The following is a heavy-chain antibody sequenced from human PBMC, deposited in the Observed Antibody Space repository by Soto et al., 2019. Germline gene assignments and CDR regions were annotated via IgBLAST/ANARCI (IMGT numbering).Heavy chain of an antibody. CDR2: VSGNNGAS. D-gene: IGHD6-6*01. J-gene: IGHJ5*01. CDR3: VRDQKYIQVYGNCFDS. Sequence: ASVKVSCKASGYTSADFGISWGRQAPGQGLEWMGWVSGNNGASNPAPKVQGRITMTLDTSTGVSYMALRSLRSDDTAIYYCVRDQKYIQVYGNCFDSWLQGTLVTVSS. V-gene: IGHV1-18*04. CDR1: GYTSADFG.